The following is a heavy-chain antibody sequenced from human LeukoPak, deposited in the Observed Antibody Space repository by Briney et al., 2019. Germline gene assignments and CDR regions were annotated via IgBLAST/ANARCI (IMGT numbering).Heavy chain of an antibody. V-gene: IGHV3-48*03. CDR2: ISISGSTI. CDR1: GFTFSSYE. CDR3: AELGITMIGGG. Sequence: GGSLRLSCAASGFTFSSYEMNWVRQAPGKGLEWVSYISISGSTIYYADSAKGRFTINRDNAKNSLYLQMNSLRAEDTAVYYCAELGITMIGGGWGKGTTVTISS. J-gene: IGHJ6*04. D-gene: IGHD3-10*02.